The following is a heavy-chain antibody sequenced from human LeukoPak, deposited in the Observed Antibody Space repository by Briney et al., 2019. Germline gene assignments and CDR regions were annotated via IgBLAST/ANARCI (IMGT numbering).Heavy chain of an antibody. V-gene: IGHV3-11*01. CDR1: GFTFSDYY. CDR2: ISSSGSTI. J-gene: IGHJ4*02. CDR3: AKDIRKGGGGVAVAVTYFDY. Sequence: GGSLRPSCAASGFTFSDYYMSWIRQAPGKGLEWVSYISSSGSTIYYADSVKGRFTISRDNAKNSLYRQMNSLRAEDTALYYCAKDIRKGGGGVAVAVTYFDYWGQGTLVTVSS. D-gene: IGHD6-19*01.